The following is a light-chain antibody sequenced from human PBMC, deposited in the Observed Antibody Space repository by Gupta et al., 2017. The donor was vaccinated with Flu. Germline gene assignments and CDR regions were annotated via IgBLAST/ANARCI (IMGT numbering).Light chain of an antibody. CDR2: DAS. J-gene: IGKJ4*01. V-gene: IGKV3-11*01. CDR3: QQRSVAPLT. Sequence: GERATLSCRASQSVSYCLAWYQQKPGQPPRLLIYDASSRATGIPARFSGSGSGTDFTLTITSLEPEDFAVYYCQQRSVAPLTFGEGTKVEIK. CDR1: QSVSYC.